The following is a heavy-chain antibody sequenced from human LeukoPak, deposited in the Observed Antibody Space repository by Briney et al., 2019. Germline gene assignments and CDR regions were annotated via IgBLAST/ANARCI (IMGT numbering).Heavy chain of an antibody. CDR1: GGSISSSSYY. V-gene: IGHV4-39*01. Sequence: SETLSLTCTVSGGSISSSSYYWGWIPQPPGKGLEWIGSIYYSGSTYYNPSLKSRVTISVDTSKNQFSLKLSSVTAADTAVYYCARVGMYGYCTGGSCRSPFDGWGQGTLVTVSS. D-gene: IGHD2-15*01. CDR3: ARVGMYGYCTGGSCRSPFDG. CDR2: IYYSGST. J-gene: IGHJ4*02.